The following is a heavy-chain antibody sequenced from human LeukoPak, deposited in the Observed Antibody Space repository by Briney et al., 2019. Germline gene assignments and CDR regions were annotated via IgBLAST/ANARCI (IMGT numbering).Heavy chain of an antibody. V-gene: IGHV3-53*01. CDR1: GFTFSSYS. J-gene: IGHJ1*01. CDR2: IYSGGST. CDR3: AKQFGHCSGASCYPEYFEH. D-gene: IGHD2-2*01. Sequence: PGGSLRLSCAASGFTFSSYSMNWVRQAPGKGLEWVSVIYSGGSTYYADSVKGRFTISRDNSKNTLYLQMNSLRVEDTAVYYCAKQFGHCSGASCYPEYFEHWGQGTLVTVSS.